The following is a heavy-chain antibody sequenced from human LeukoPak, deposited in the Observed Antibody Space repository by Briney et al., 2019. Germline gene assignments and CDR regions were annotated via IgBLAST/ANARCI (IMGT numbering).Heavy chain of an antibody. V-gene: IGHV3-53*01. CDR2: IYSGGST. D-gene: IGHD2-2*01. J-gene: IGHJ4*02. CDR1: GFTVSSNY. Sequence: PGGSLRLSCAASGFTVSSNYMSWVRRAPGKGLEWVSVIYSGGSTYYADSVKGRFTISRDNSKNTLYLQMNSLRAEDTAVYYCALGYCSSTSCYAGDYWGQGTLVTVSS. CDR3: ALGYCSSTSCYAGDY.